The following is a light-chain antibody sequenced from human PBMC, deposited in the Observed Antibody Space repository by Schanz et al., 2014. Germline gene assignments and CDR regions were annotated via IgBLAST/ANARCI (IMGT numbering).Light chain of an antibody. Sequence: QSVLTQPPSASGSPGQSVTISCTGTSSDVGGDNFVSWYQQHPGKAPKLMIYEINKRPSGVPDRFSGSKSGNTASLTVSGLQPEDEADYWCCSYTSSATWVFGGGTKLTVL. CDR2: EIN. J-gene: IGLJ3*02. V-gene: IGLV2-8*01. CDR1: SSDVGGDNF. CDR3: CSYTSSATWV.